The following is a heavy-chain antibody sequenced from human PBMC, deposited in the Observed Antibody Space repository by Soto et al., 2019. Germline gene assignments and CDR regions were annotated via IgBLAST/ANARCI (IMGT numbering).Heavy chain of an antibody. D-gene: IGHD6-13*01. Sequence: QVQLVQSGAEVKKPGASVKVSCKASGYTFTSYDSNWVRQATGQGLEWMGWMNPNSGNTGYAQRFKGRVTMTRNTSIITAYMDRSSLRSEDTAVYYCARGRRAAAVCWFDPWGQGTLVTVSS. V-gene: IGHV1-8*01. CDR1: GYTFTSYD. CDR3: ARGRRAAAVCWFDP. CDR2: MNPNSGNT. J-gene: IGHJ5*02.